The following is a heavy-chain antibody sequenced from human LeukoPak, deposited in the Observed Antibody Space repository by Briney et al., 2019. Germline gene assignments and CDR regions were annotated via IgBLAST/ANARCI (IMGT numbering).Heavy chain of an antibody. CDR1: GFPLGSYA. J-gene: IGHJ4*02. CDR2: VSGTGETT. CDR3: AKGHPNYYDNSGYDY. V-gene: IGHV3-23*01. Sequence: TGESLRLSCAASGFPLGSYAMSWVRQAPGKGLEWVSTVSGTGETTYHADSVKGRFNISRDNSKNTLYLQMNSLRPDDTAIYYCAKGHPNYYDNSGYDYWGQGTLVTVPS. D-gene: IGHD3-22*01.